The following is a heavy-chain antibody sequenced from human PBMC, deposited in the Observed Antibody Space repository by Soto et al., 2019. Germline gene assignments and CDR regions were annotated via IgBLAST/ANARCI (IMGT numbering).Heavy chain of an antibody. V-gene: IGHV4-31*03. CDR2: IYYSGST. CDR1: GGSISRCGYY. Sequence: SESLSLTGTVSGGSISRCGYYWAWIRQHPGKGLEWIGYIYYSGSTYYNPSLKSRVTISVDTSKNQFSLKLSSVTAADTAVYYCARDDVVVGATTYWGQGTLVTVSS. CDR3: ARDDVVVGATTY. D-gene: IGHD1-26*01. J-gene: IGHJ4*02.